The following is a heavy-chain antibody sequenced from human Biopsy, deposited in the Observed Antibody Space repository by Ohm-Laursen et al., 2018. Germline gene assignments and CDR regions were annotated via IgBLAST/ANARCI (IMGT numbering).Heavy chain of an antibody. J-gene: IGHJ4*02. V-gene: IGHV4-59*01. D-gene: IGHD1-26*01. CDR3: ARVVGAATGFDN. CDR1: GGSISGYY. CDR2: IWSSGTT. Sequence: SETLSLTCSISGGSISGYYWNWIRQSPGKGLEWIGYIWSSGTTDYNPSLQSRVSMSLELSTDQFSLKVGSVTAADTAVYYCARVVGAATGFDNWGQGTLVTVSS.